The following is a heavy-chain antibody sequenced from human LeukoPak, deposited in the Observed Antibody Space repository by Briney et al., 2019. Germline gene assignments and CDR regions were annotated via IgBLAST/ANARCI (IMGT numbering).Heavy chain of an antibody. CDR1: GFTFSSYG. Sequence: PGGSLRLSCAASGFTFSSYGMHWVRQAPGKGLEWVAFIRYDGGNKYYADSVKGRFTISRDNSKNTLYLQMNSLRAEDTAVYYCAKEGRATRKYYYYYCMDVWGKGTTVTISS. CDR3: AKEGRATRKYYYYYCMDV. J-gene: IGHJ6*03. D-gene: IGHD5-12*01. CDR2: IRYDGGNK. V-gene: IGHV3-30*02.